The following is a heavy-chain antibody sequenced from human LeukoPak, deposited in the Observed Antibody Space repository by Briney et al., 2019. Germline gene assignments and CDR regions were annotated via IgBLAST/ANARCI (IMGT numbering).Heavy chain of an antibody. CDR1: GFTFDDYG. V-gene: IGHV3-9*01. D-gene: IGHD6-13*01. J-gene: IGHJ4*02. CDR3: AKDYGYSRSWYDY. Sequence: GGSLRLSCEASGFTFDDYGMHWVRRAPGKGLEWVSTISWNSASVGYVDYVKGRFTISRDNAKNTLHLQMNSLRPEDTALYYWAKDYGYSRSWYDYWGQGTLVTVSS. CDR2: ISWNSASV.